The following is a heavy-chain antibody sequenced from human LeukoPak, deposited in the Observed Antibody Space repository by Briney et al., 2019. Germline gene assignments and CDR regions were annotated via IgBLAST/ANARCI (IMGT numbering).Heavy chain of an antibody. CDR1: GFTFSSYG. Sequence: PGGSLRLSCAAPGFTFSSYGMHWVRQAPGKGLEWLAVISYDGSNKYYAGSVKGRFTISRDNSKNTLYLQMNSLRAEDTAVYYCAKDRGVRGVITSDSGLGMDVWGQGTTVTVSS. CDR2: ISYDGSNK. J-gene: IGHJ6*02. V-gene: IGHV3-30*18. D-gene: IGHD3-10*01. CDR3: AKDRGVRGVITSDSGLGMDV.